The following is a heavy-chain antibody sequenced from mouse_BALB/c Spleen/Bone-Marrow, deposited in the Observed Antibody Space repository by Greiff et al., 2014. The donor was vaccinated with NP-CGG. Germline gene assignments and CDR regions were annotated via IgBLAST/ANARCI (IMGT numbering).Heavy chain of an antibody. V-gene: IGHV5-12-1*01. CDR2: ISHGGGTT. CDR1: GFAFSSYD. Sequence: EVHLVESGGGLVKPGGSLKLSCAASGFAFSSYDMSWVRQTPEKRLEWVAYISHGGGTTYYSDTVKGRFTISGDNAKNTLYLQMSSLKSEDTAIYYCTRHGGYYPYYYAMDYWGQGTSVTVSS. CDR3: TRHGGYYPYYYAMDY. J-gene: IGHJ4*01. D-gene: IGHD2-3*01.